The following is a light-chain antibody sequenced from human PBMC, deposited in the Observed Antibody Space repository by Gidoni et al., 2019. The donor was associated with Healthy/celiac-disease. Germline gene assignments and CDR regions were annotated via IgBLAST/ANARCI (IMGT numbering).Light chain of an antibody. J-gene: IGKJ1*01. CDR3: QQYGSSPWT. CDR2: GAS. Sequence: EIVLTQSTGTLSLSPGERATLSCSASQSVSSSYLAWYQQNPGQAPRLLIYGASSRATGIPDRFSGSGSGTDFTLTISRLAPEDFAVYYCQQYGSSPWTFGQGTKVEIK. CDR1: QSVSSSY. V-gene: IGKV3-20*01.